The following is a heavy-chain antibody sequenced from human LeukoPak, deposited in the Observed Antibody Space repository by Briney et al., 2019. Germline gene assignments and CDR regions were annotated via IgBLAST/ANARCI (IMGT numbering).Heavy chain of an antibody. V-gene: IGHV3-9*03. CDR1: GFTFDDYA. D-gene: IGHD3-3*01. J-gene: IGHJ4*02. CDR3: AKAGALEWWEEYFDY. Sequence: HPGGSLRLSCAASGFTFDDYAMHWVRQAPGKGLEWVSGISWNSGSIGYADSVKGRFTISRDNAKNSLYLQMNSLRAEDMALYYCAKAGALEWWEEYFDYWGQGTLVTVSS. CDR2: ISWNSGSI.